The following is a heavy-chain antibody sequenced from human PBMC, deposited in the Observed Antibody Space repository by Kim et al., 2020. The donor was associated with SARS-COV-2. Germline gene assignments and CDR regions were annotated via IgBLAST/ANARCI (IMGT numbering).Heavy chain of an antibody. Sequence: GGSLRLSCAASGFTFSSYWMHWVRQAPGKGLVWVSRIDGDGTSTGYADSVKGRFIISRDTAKSTLYLQMDSPRAEDTAVYYCVRGTSYSEISGHHVLFD. D-gene: IGHD3-22*01. CDR2: IDGDGTST. V-gene: IGHV3-74*01. CDR1: GFTFSSYW. CDR3: VRGTSYSEISGHHVLFD. J-gene: IGHJ4*01.